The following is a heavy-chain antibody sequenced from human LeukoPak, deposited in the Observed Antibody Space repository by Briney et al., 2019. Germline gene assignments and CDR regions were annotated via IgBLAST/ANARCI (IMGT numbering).Heavy chain of an antibody. Sequence: GGSLRFSCAASGFTFSSYGMHWVRQAPGKGLEWVAVISYDGSNKYYADSVKGRFTISRDNSKNTLYLQMNSLRAEDTAVYYCAKGCRSSWYYPDYWGQGTLVTVSS. J-gene: IGHJ4*02. V-gene: IGHV3-30*18. D-gene: IGHD6-13*01. CDR1: GFTFSSYG. CDR3: AKGCRSSWYYPDY. CDR2: ISYDGSNK.